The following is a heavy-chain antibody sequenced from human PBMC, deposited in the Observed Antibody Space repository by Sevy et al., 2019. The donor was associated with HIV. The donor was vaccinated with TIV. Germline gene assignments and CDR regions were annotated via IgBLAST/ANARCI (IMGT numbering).Heavy chain of an antibody. Sequence: GGSLRLPCSASGFTFSSYALLWVRQAPGKGLEWVSLISYDGRNKYYSDSVKGRFAISRDESKTTLFLQMESLRTEDTAIYYCARVGVSYCTDDCYHRFDYWGRGTLVTVSS. CDR1: GFTFSSYA. CDR3: ARVGVSYCTDDCYHRFDY. CDR2: ISYDGRNK. J-gene: IGHJ4*02. V-gene: IGHV3-30*09. D-gene: IGHD2-21*02.